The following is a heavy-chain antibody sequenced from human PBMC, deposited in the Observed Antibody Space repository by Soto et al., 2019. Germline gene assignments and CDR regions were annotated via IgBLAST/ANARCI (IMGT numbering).Heavy chain of an antibody. D-gene: IGHD4-4*01. CDR2: INPNSGGT. V-gene: IGHV1-2*04. Sequence: QVQLVQSGAEVKKPGASVKVSCKASGYTFTGYYMHWVRQAPGQGLEWMGWINPNSGGTNYAQKLQGWVTMPRATAISTAYMELSRLRSDDTAVYYCARVLSHRNSAKGYWGQGTLVTVSS. CDR3: ARVLSHRNSAKGY. CDR1: GYTFTGYY. J-gene: IGHJ4*02.